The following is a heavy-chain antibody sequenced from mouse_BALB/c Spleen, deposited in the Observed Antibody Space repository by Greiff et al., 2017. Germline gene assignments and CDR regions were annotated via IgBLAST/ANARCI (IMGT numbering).Heavy chain of an antibody. V-gene: IGHV1S126*01. Sequence: VQLQQSGPQLVRPGASVKISCKASGYSFTSYWMHWVKQRPGQGLEWIGMIDPSDSETRLNQKFKDKATLTVDKSSSTAYMQLSSPTSEDSAVYYCARYGYDPYAMDYWGQGTSVTVSS. CDR2: IDPSDSET. J-gene: IGHJ4*01. CDR3: ARYGYDPYAMDY. CDR1: GYSFTSYW. D-gene: IGHD2-2*01.